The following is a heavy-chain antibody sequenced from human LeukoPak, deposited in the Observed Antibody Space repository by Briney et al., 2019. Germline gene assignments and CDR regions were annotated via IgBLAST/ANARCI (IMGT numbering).Heavy chain of an antibody. CDR2: ISAYNSNT. D-gene: IGHD6-19*01. Sequence: ASVKVSCKASGYTFTSYGISWVRQAPGQGLEWMGWISAYNSNTNYAQKLQGRVTMTTDTSTSTAYMELKSLRSDDTAVYYCAREVAGRPHPSTNWGQGTLVTVSS. CDR1: GYTFTSYG. V-gene: IGHV1-18*01. J-gene: IGHJ4*02. CDR3: AREVAGRPHPSTN.